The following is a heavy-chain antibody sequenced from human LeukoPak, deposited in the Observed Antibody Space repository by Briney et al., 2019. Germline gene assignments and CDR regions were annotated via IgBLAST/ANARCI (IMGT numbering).Heavy chain of an antibody. CDR3: AKCSCGNCYHSDDH. D-gene: IGHD2-15*01. CDR1: GFTFSAYS. Sequence: GGSLRLSCAASGFTFSAYSMNWVRQAPGKGLEWVSSISSGSRYIYYADSVKGRFTISRDNAKDSLYLQMNRLRAEDTAVYYCAKCSCGNCYHSDDHRGQGTLVTVSP. V-gene: IGHV3-21*01. CDR2: ISSGSRYI. J-gene: IGHJ5*02.